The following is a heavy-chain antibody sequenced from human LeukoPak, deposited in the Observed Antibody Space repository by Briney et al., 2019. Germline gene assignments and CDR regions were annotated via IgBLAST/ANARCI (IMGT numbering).Heavy chain of an antibody. V-gene: IGHV1-18*01. CDR2: ISPYNGNT. J-gene: IGHJ4*02. CDR3: ARGSPPRVYYDRSGYYSYYFDY. D-gene: IGHD3-22*01. Sequence: ASVKVSCKASGYKFTNYGISWVRQAPGQGLEWMGWISPYNGNTVYAQKLQGRVTMTTDTSTSTAYMELRSLRSDDTAVYYCARGSPPRVYYDRSGYYSYYFDYWGQGTLVTVSS. CDR1: GYKFTNYG.